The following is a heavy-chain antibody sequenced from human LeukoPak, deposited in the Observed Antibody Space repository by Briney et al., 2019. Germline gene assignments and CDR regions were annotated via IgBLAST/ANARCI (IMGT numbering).Heavy chain of an antibody. Sequence: ASVTVSCKASGYTFTGYYMHWVRQAPGQGLEWMGWINPNSGGTNYAQKFQGRVTMTRDTSISTAYMELSRLRSDDTAVYYCARAPVIVVVPAAIRGIYWFDPWGQGTLVTVSS. D-gene: IGHD2-2*01. CDR2: INPNSGGT. CDR3: ARAPVIVVVPAAIRGIYWFDP. V-gene: IGHV1-2*02. J-gene: IGHJ5*02. CDR1: GYTFTGYY.